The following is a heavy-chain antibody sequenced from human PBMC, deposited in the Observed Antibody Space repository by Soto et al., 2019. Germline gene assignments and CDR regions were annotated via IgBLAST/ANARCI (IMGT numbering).Heavy chain of an antibody. D-gene: IGHD3-9*01. CDR1: GYTFTSYG. CDR2: ISAYNGNT. V-gene: IGHV1-18*01. Sequence: ASVKVSCKASGYTFTSYGISWVRQAPGQGLEWMGWISAYNGNTNYAQKLQGRVTMTTDTSTSTAYMELRSLRSDDTAVYYCARGSRYFDWLSRPGAFDIWGQGTMVTVSS. CDR3: ARGSRYFDWLSRPGAFDI. J-gene: IGHJ3*02.